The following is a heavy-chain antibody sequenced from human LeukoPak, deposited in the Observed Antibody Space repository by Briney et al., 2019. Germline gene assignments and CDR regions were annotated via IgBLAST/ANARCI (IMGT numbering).Heavy chain of an antibody. V-gene: IGHV3-23*01. CDR3: AKMRGYCSGGSCPMIDY. CDR1: GFTFSSYA. CDR2: ISGSGGST. Sequence: GGSLRLSCAASGFTFSSYAMSWVRQAPGKGLEWVSAISGSGGSTYYADSVKGRFTISRDNSKNTLYLQMNSLRAGDTAVYYCAKMRGYCSGGSCPMIDYWGQGTLVTVSS. D-gene: IGHD2-15*01. J-gene: IGHJ4*02.